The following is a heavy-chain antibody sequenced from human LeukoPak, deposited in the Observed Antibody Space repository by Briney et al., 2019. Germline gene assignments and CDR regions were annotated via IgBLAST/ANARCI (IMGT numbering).Heavy chain of an antibody. V-gene: IGHV1-69*13. Sequence: SVKVSCKASGGTFSSYAISWVRQAPGQGLEWMGGIIPIFGTANYAQKFQGRVTITADESTSTAYMELSSLRSEDTAVYYCARRRLLYCSGGSCYLDYWGQGTLVTVSS. D-gene: IGHD2-15*01. CDR3: ARRRLLYCSGGSCYLDY. CDR2: IIPIFGTA. J-gene: IGHJ4*02. CDR1: GGTFSSYA.